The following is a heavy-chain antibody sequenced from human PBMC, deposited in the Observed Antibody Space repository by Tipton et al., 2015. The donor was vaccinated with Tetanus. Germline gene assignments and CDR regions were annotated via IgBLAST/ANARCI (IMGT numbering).Heavy chain of an antibody. CDR1: GGSVSNGSYY. J-gene: IGHJ6*02. Sequence: TLSLTCTVSGGSVSNGSYYWNWIRLPPGKGLEWIGHIYYTGSTDYNPSLKSRVTISADTTKNLFSLKLRSVTAADAAVYFCEGDDNYETSLRDYYGEEVWGQGTTVTVSS. D-gene: IGHD3-16*01. V-gene: IGHV4-61*01. CDR3: EGDDNYETSLRDYYGEEV. CDR2: IYYTGST.